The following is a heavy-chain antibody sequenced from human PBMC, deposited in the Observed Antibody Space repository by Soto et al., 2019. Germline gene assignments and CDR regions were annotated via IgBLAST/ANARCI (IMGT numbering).Heavy chain of an antibody. V-gene: IGHV4-59*01. CDR3: ARSFCRDAVRCNWFDP. CDR1: GGSSSSYY. D-gene: IGHD2-8*01. J-gene: IGHJ5*02. CDR2: MNDFGRT. Sequence: QVQLQESGPGLVKSSETLSLTCTVSGGSSSSYYWSWIRQPPGKGLEWIGYMNDFGRTIYNPSLKSRVTISLDTSKNQFSLKVTSVIAADTAVYYCARSFCRDAVRCNWFDPWGQGTLVTVSS.